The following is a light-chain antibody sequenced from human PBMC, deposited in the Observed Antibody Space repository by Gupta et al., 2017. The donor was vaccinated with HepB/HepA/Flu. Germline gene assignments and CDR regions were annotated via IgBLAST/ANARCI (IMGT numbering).Light chain of an antibody. J-gene: IGLJ2*01. CDR2: DDS. Sequence: GGNNIGSKSVHWYQQKPGQAPVLVVYDDSDRPSGIPERFSGSNSGNTATLTISRVEAGDEADYYCQVWDSSSDHPDVVFGGGTKLTAL. CDR3: QVWDSSSDHPDVV. CDR1: NIGSKS. V-gene: IGLV3-21*02.